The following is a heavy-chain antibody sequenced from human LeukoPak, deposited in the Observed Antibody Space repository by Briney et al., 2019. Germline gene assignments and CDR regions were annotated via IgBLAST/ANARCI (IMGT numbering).Heavy chain of an antibody. CDR1: GYSISSGYY. Sequence: SETLPLTCTVSGYSISSGYYWGWIRQPPGKGLEWIGSIYHSGSTYYNPSLKSRVTISVDTSKNQFSLKLSSVTAADTAVYYCARAPPDRSPDYGDYYFDYWGQGTLVTVSS. CDR2: IYHSGST. V-gene: IGHV4-38-2*02. J-gene: IGHJ4*02. CDR3: ARAPPDRSPDYGDYYFDY. D-gene: IGHD4-17*01.